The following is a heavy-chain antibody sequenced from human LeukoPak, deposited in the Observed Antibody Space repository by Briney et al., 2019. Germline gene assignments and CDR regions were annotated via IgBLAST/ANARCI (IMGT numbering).Heavy chain of an antibody. Sequence: GASLRLSCAASGFTFSSYAMSWVRQAPGKGLEWVSAISGSGGSTYYADSVKGRFTISRDNSKNTLYLQMNSLRAEDTAVYYCAKAYYDSSGYYYLFDYWGQGTLVTVSS. CDR3: AKAYYDSSGYYYLFDY. V-gene: IGHV3-23*01. CDR2: ISGSGGST. J-gene: IGHJ4*02. D-gene: IGHD3-22*01. CDR1: GFTFSSYA.